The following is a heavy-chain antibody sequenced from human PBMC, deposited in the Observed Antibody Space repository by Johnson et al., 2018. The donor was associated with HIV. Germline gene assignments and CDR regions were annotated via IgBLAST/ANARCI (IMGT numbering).Heavy chain of an antibody. CDR2: INWNGGSP. Sequence: MLLVESGGGLVQPGGSLRLSCAASGFIFDDYGMSWVRQAPGKGLEWVSSINWNGGSPGYGASVKGRFTISRDNAKNSLYLQMNSLRAEDTALYYCAREGGSYKDDAFDIWGQGTVVTVSS. CDR1: GFIFDDYG. V-gene: IGHV3-20*04. D-gene: IGHD1-26*01. J-gene: IGHJ3*02. CDR3: AREGGSYKDDAFDI.